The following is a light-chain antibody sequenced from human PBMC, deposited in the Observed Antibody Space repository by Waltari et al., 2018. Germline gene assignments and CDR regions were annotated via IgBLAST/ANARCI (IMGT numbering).Light chain of an antibody. CDR3: SSYTNTNTFVL. V-gene: IGLV2-14*03. J-gene: IGLJ2*01. CDR2: DVS. Sequence: QSALTQPASVSGSPGQSITISCIGTRTDIGAYNYVSWYQPYPGKAPKLMIFDVSKRPSGVSDRFSASKSANTASLTISGLQAEDEADYYCSSYTNTNTFVLFGGGTKVTVL. CDR1: RTDIGAYNY.